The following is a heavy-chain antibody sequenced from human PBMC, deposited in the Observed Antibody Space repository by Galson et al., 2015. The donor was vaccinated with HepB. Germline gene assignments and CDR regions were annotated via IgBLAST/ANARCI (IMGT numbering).Heavy chain of an antibody. D-gene: IGHD3-16*02. CDR3: ATSDAGDYVWGSYPP. CDR1: GFTFSSYA. Sequence: SLRLSCAASGFTFSSYAMHWVRQAPGKGLEWVAVISYDGSNKYYADSVKGRFTISRDNSKNTLYLQMNSLRAEDTAVYYCATSDAGDYVWGSYPPWGQGTLVTVSS. V-gene: IGHV3-30*04. J-gene: IGHJ5*02. CDR2: ISYDGSNK.